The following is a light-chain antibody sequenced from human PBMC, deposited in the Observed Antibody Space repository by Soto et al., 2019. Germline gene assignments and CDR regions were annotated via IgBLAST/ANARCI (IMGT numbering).Light chain of an antibody. CDR3: QQYNYWPVT. CDR1: ESVKRT. V-gene: IGKV3-15*01. CDR2: GAS. J-gene: IGKJ1*01. Sequence: EVVMTEFPATLSVSPGERATFSCRPSESVKRTLAWYQQKPGQAPRLLIYGASTRATGIPARFSGSGSGTEFTLTISSLQSEDFAVYYCQQYNYWPVTFGQGTKVEIK.